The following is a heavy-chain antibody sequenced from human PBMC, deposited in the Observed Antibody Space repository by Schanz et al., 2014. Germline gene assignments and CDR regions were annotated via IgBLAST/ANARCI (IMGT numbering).Heavy chain of an antibody. V-gene: IGHV3-33*06. CDR2: IWFDGTNK. CDR1: GFTLSSYG. Sequence: QVQLVESGGGVVQPGRSLRLSCSASGFTLSSYGMHWVRQAPGKGLEWLAVIWFDGTNKYNADSVKGRFTISRDTSKNTLYLLLNSLRAEDTAVYYCAKSKSQLPLFDYWGQGTLXAVSS. J-gene: IGHJ4*02. D-gene: IGHD2-21*01. CDR3: AKSKSQLPLFDY.